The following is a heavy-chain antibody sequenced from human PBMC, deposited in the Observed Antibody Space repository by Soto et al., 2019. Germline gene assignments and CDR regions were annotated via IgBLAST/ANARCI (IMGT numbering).Heavy chain of an antibody. J-gene: IGHJ6*02. V-gene: IGHV2-26*01. CDR3: ARMRESKVLMVYAIRRDYYYYYGMDV. CDR2: IFSNDEK. D-gene: IGHD2-8*01. Sequence: QVTLKESGPVLVKPPETLTLTCTVSGFSLSNARMGVSWIRQPPGKALEWLAHIFSNDEKFYSTTLKSRLTNPKNTAKSQVVLTMTNMDPVDTATYYCARMRESKVLMVYAIRRDYYYYYGMDVWGQRTTVTVSS. CDR1: GFSLSNARMG.